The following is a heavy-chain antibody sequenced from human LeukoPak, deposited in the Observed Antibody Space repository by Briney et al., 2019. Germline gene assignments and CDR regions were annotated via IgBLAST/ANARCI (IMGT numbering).Heavy chain of an antibody. J-gene: IGHJ4*02. V-gene: IGHV1-2*06. CDR3: ARDQWSLTRSWYTGY. Sequence: PGASVKVSCKASGYTFTGYHIHWVRQAPGQGLEWKGRINPYSGDTNFAQKFQGRVTMTRDTSITTAYMDLSSLTPDDTAVYFCARDQWSLTRSWYTGYWGQRTQVTVSS. CDR2: INPYSGDT. CDR1: GYTFTGYH. D-gene: IGHD6-13*01.